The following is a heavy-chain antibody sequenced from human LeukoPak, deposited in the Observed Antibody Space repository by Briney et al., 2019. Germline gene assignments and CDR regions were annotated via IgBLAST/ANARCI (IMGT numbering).Heavy chain of an antibody. Sequence: ASVKVSCKASGYTFTSYDINWARQATGQGLEWMGWMNPSSGNTGYAQKFQGRVAMTRNSSISTAYMELSSLRSEDTAVYYCARRLGYCSDGSCYSLNYWGQGTLVTVSS. CDR1: GYTFTSYD. V-gene: IGHV1-8*01. J-gene: IGHJ4*02. D-gene: IGHD2-15*01. CDR3: ARRLGYCSDGSCYSLNY. CDR2: MNPSSGNT.